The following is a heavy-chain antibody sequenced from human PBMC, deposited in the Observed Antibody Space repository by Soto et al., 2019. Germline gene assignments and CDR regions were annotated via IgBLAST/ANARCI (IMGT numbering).Heavy chain of an antibody. Sequence: PGGSLRLSCAASGFTFSSYSMNWVRQAPGKGLEWVSSISSSSSYIYYADSVKGRFTISRDNAKNSLYLQMNSLRAEDTAVYYCARAALWFGELSPWGQGTLVTVSS. CDR1: GFTFSSYS. D-gene: IGHD3-10*01. V-gene: IGHV3-21*01. CDR2: ISSSSSYI. J-gene: IGHJ5*02. CDR3: ARAALWFGELSP.